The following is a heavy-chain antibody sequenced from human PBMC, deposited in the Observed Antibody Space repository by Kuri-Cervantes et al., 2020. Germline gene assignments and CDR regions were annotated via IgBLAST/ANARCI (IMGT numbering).Heavy chain of an antibody. J-gene: IGHJ4*02. CDR1: GYTFTGYY. CDR2: INPNSGST. CDR3: AREWLRPDYGGNSRGFGY. V-gene: IGHV1-46*01. D-gene: IGHD4-23*01. Sequence: ASVKVSCKASGYTFTGYYMHWVRQAPGQGLEWMGWINPNSGSTSYAQKFQGRVTMTRDTSTSTVYMELSSLRSEDTAVYYCAREWLRPDYGGNSRGFGYWGQGTLVTVSS.